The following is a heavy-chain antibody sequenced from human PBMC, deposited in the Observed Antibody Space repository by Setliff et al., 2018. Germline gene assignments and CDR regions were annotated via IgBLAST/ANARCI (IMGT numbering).Heavy chain of an antibody. V-gene: IGHV1-2*02. CDR1: GYTFTGYY. CDR3: ATRKSSGRLYCMDV. D-gene: IGHD1-26*01. J-gene: IGHJ6*03. Sequence: GASVKVSCKASGYTFTGYYMHWVRQAPGQGLEWMGWINPNSGGTNYAQKFQGRVTMTRDTSISTAYMELSRLRSDDTAVYYCATRKSSGRLYCMDVWGKGTTVTVSS. CDR2: INPNSGGT.